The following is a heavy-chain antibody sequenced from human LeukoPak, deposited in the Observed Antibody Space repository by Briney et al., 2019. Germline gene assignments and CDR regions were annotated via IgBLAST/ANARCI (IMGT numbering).Heavy chain of an antibody. CDR2: IYYSGST. J-gene: IGHJ3*02. CDR3: ARAATMIVVVPQANAFDI. D-gene: IGHD3-22*01. Sequence: SETLSLTCTVSGGSNSSGGYYWSWIRQHPGKGLEWIGYIYYSGSTYYNPSLKSRVTISVDTSKNQFSLKLSSVTAADTAVYYCARAATMIVVVPQANAFDIWGQGTMVTVSS. CDR1: GGSNSSGGYY. V-gene: IGHV4-31*03.